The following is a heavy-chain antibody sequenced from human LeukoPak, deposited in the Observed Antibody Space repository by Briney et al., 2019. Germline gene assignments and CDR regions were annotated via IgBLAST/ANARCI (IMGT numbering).Heavy chain of an antibody. D-gene: IGHD5-18*01. CDR1: GYSISSGYY. CDR2: IYHSGST. V-gene: IGHV4-38-2*02. J-gene: IGHJ4*02. CDR3: ARDQYSYGPTVFDY. Sequence: PSETLSLTCTVSGYSISSGYYWGWIRQPPGKGLEWIGSIYHSGSTYYNPSLKSRVTISVDTSKNQFSLKLSSVTAADTAVYYCARDQYSYGPTVFDYWGQGTLVTVSS.